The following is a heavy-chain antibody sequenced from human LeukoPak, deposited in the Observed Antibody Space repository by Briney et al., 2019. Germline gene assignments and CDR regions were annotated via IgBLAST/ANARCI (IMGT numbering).Heavy chain of an antibody. CDR3: ARDDNVVVPAAYDY. J-gene: IGHJ4*02. V-gene: IGHV1-18*01. CDR1: GYTFTSYG. Sequence: RASVKVSCKASGYTFTSYGISWVRQAPGQGLEWMGWISAYNGNTNYAQKLQSRVTMTTDTSTSTAYMELRSLRSDDTAVYYCARDDNVVVPAAYDYWGQGTLVTVSS. CDR2: ISAYNGNT. D-gene: IGHD2-2*01.